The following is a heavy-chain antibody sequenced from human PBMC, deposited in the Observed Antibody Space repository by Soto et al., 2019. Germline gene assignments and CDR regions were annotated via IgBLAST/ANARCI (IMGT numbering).Heavy chain of an antibody. V-gene: IGHV4-30-4*01. Sequence: SETLSLTCTVSGGSINSGDYYWSWIRQPPGKGLEWIGYINYSGTTYYNPSLKSRVTISVDTSKNQFSLRLSSVTAADTAVYYCARGYGRNFDYWGQGTLVTVSS. D-gene: IGHD5-18*01. CDR3: ARGYGRNFDY. J-gene: IGHJ4*02. CDR2: INYSGTT. CDR1: GGSINSGDYY.